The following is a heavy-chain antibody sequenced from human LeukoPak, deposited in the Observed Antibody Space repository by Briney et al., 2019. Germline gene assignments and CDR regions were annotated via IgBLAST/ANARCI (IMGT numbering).Heavy chain of an antibody. CDR1: GGSISSYY. D-gene: IGHD4-17*01. Sequence: SETLSLTCTVSGGSISSYYWSWIRQPPGKGLEWIGYIYTSGSTNYNPSLKSRVTISVDTSKNQFSLKLSSVTAADTAVYYCARHTDYAAFDPWGQGTLVTVSS. J-gene: IGHJ5*02. CDR2: IYTSGST. V-gene: IGHV4-4*09. CDR3: ARHTDYAAFDP.